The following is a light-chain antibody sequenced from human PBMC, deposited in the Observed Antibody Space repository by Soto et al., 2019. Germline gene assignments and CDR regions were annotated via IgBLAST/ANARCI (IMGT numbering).Light chain of an antibody. CDR1: QSVSSSY. CDR2: GAS. CDR3: QQYHTSPLK. V-gene: IGKV3-20*01. J-gene: IGKJ1*01. Sequence: EIVLTQSPATLSLSPGERATLSCSASQSVSSSYIAWYQQKRGQAPRRLIYGASIRATGIPDRFSGSGSGTDFTLTISRLEPEDFALYYCQQYHTSPLKFGQGTKVDI.